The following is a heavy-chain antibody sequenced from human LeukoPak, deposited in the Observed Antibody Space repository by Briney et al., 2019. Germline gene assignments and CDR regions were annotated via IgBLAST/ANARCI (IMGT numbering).Heavy chain of an antibody. CDR3: ARDLGYNWNRYDAFDI. D-gene: IGHD1-20*01. J-gene: IGHJ3*02. CDR2: ISSSSSYI. Sequence: GGSLRLSCAASGFTFTTYNINWVRQAPGKGLEWVSSISSSSSYIYYADSVKGRFTISRDNAKNSLYLQMNSLRAEDTAVYYCARDLGYNWNRYDAFDIWGQGTMVTVSS. CDR1: GFTFTTYN. V-gene: IGHV3-21*01.